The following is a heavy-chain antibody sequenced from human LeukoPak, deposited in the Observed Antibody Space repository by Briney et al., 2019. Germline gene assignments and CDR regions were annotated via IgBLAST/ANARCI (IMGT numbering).Heavy chain of an antibody. J-gene: IGHJ4*02. CDR2: INSDGSST. CDR3: ARSYYGDYEDF. Sequence: GGSLRLSCAASGFTSITYLIHWVRQAPGKGRMWVSRINSDGSSTSYADSVKGRFTISRDNAKNTVYLHMNSLKVEDTAVYYCARSYYGDYEDFWGQGTLVAVSS. V-gene: IGHV3-74*01. CDR1: GFTSITYL. D-gene: IGHD4-17*01.